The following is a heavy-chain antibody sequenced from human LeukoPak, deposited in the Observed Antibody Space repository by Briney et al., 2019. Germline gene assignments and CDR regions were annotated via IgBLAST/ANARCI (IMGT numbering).Heavy chain of an antibody. CDR3: TARRGGSRLDY. Sequence: GGSLRLSCTASGFTFGDYAMSWVRQAPGKGLEWVGSIRSKAYGGTTEYAASVKGRFTISRDDSKSIAYLQMNSLKIEDTAVYYCTARRGGSRLDYWGQGTLVTVSS. CDR1: GFTFGDYA. J-gene: IGHJ4*02. D-gene: IGHD1-26*01. V-gene: IGHV3-49*04. CDR2: IRSKAYGGTT.